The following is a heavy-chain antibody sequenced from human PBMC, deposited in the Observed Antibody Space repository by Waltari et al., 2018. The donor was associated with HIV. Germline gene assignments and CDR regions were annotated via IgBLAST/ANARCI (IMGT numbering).Heavy chain of an antibody. CDR3: AKDRSDFWTGFLDH. CDR2: ISHHGRSD. CDR1: GFTFSNFG. D-gene: IGHD3-3*01. J-gene: IGHJ4*02. V-gene: IGHV3-30*18. Sequence: QVQLVQSGGGMVQPGRSLRLSCAASGFTFSNFGMHWFRQAPGKGLEWVAVISHHGRSDHYADSVKGRFTISRDNSKDTLFLEMDNVRPEDTSLYFCAKDRSDFWTGFLDHWGQGALVTVTS.